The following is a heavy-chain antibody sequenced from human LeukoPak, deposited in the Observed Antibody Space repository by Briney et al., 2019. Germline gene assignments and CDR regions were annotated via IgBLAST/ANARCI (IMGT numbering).Heavy chain of an antibody. J-gene: IGHJ4*02. CDR2: ISGSGGST. Sequence: GGSLRLSCAASGFTFSSYAMSWVRQAPGKGLEWVSAISGSGGSTYYADSVKGRFTISRDNSKNTLYLQMNSLRAEDTAVYYCADSSWYEIYYFDYWGRGTLVTVSS. CDR3: ADSSWYEIYYFDY. D-gene: IGHD6-13*01. CDR1: GFTFSSYA. V-gene: IGHV3-23*01.